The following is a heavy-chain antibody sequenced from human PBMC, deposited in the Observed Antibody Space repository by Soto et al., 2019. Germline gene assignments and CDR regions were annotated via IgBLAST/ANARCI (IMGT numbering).Heavy chain of an antibody. D-gene: IGHD3-3*01. Sequence: GASVKVSCKASGYTFTSHAMHWVRQAPGQRLEWMGWINAGNGNTKHSQKFQERVTITRDTSTSTAYMELSSLRSEDTAVYYCAAGWLRFFEWFPPPYYGKDVWGQGTTVTVSS. CDR2: INAGNGNT. CDR1: GYTFTSHA. CDR3: AAGWLRFFEWFPPPYYGKDV. V-gene: IGHV1-3*01. J-gene: IGHJ6*02.